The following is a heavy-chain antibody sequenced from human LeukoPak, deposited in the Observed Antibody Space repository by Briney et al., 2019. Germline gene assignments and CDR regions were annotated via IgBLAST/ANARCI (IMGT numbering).Heavy chain of an antibody. J-gene: IGHJ3*02. CDR1: GFTFSSYW. V-gene: IGHV3-7*03. CDR3: ARSNWNEAFDI. CDR2: IKQDGSEE. Sequence: GGSLRLSCAASGFTFSSYWMSWVRQAPGKGLEWVANIKQDGSEEYYVDSVKGRFTISRDNAKNSLYLQMNSLRAEDTAVYYCARSNWNEAFDIWGQGTMVTVSS. D-gene: IGHD1-1*01.